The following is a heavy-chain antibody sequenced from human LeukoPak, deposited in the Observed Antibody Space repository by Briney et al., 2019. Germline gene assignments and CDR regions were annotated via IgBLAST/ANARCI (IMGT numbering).Heavy chain of an antibody. CDR2: ISTYNGNT. CDR3: ARDRPPGRGYYPVSPFDF. D-gene: IGHD3-3*01. CDR1: GYTFTSYG. Sequence: GASVKVSCKASGYTFTSYGISWVRQAPGQGLEWMGWISTYNGNTNCAQNLQDRVTMTTDTSTSTASMELRSLRSDDTAMYYCARDRPPGRGYYPVSPFDFWGQGTLVIVSS. V-gene: IGHV1-18*01. J-gene: IGHJ4*02.